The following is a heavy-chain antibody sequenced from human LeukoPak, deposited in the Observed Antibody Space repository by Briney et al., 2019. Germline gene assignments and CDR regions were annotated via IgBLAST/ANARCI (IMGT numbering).Heavy chain of an antibody. V-gene: IGHV1-2*02. CDR1: GYTFTGYY. CDR2: INPNSGGT. CDR3: ARTLEWLIPYFLDY. D-gene: IGHD5-12*01. Sequence: GASVKVSCKASGYTFTGYYMHWVRQAPGQGLEWMGWINPNSGGTSYAQKFQGRVTMTRDTSISTVYMELSRLRSDDTVVYYCARTLEWLIPYFLDYWGQGTPVTVSS. J-gene: IGHJ4*02.